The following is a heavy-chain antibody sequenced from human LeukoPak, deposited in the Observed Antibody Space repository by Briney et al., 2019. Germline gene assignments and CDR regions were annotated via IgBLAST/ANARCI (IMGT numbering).Heavy chain of an antibody. CDR2: IIYIFGIA. CDR3: ARDQPHIVVVPAANSFVP. V-gene: IGHV1-69*04. Sequence: AWVQETCKASGGTFISYVISWVRQPRGQGLDWMGIIIYIFGIANCAQKFQGRVTITADKSTSTAYMELSSLRSEDTAVYYCARDQPHIVVVPAANSFVPWGQGTLVTVSS. D-gene: IGHD2-2*01. J-gene: IGHJ5*02. CDR1: GGTFISYV.